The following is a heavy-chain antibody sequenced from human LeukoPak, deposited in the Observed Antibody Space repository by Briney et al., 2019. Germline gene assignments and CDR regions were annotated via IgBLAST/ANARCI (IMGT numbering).Heavy chain of an antibody. V-gene: IGHV1-18*01. CDR1: GYTFTSYG. J-gene: IGHJ4*02. Sequence: ASVKVSCKASGYTFTSYGISWVRQAPGQGLEWMGWISAYNGNTNYAQKLQGRVTMTTDTSTSTAYMELRSLRSDDTAVYYCARAYYYDSSGYYSPVDYWGQGTLVTVSS. D-gene: IGHD3-22*01. CDR3: ARAYYYDSSGYYSPVDY. CDR2: ISAYNGNT.